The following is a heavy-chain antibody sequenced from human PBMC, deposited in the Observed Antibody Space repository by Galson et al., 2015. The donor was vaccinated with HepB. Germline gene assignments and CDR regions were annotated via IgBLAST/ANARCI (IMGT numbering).Heavy chain of an antibody. Sequence: SLRLSCAGSGFTFDNYAMHWVRQVPGKGLEWVSGISWGSFKIDYADSVKGRFTISRDNARNSLFMQMNSLRPEDTAFYYCARGRRPTIQAAGPDFWGQGTLVTVSS. CDR3: ARGRRPTIQAAGPDF. D-gene: IGHD6-13*01. CDR1: GFTFDNYA. J-gene: IGHJ4*02. CDR2: ISWGSFKI. V-gene: IGHV3-9*01.